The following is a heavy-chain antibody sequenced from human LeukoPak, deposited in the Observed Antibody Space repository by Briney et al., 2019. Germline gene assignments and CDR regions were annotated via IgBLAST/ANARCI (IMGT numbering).Heavy chain of an antibody. Sequence: AASVKVSCKASGGTFSSYAINWVRQAPGQGLEWMGWISAYNGNTNYAQKLQGRVTMTTDTSTSAAYMELRSLRSDDTAVYYCARDSCSNGVCYKGDYWGQGTLVTVSS. V-gene: IGHV1-18*01. CDR1: GGTFSSYA. J-gene: IGHJ4*02. D-gene: IGHD2-8*01. CDR2: ISAYNGNT. CDR3: ARDSCSNGVCYKGDY.